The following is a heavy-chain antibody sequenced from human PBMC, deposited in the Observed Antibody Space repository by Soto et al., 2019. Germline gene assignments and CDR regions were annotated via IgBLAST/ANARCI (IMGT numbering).Heavy chain of an antibody. CDR1: GFTFGDYA. D-gene: IGHD2-15*01. J-gene: IGHJ6*03. V-gene: IGHV3-49*03. CDR3: TRDIRGRLNYYYYMDV. CDR2: IRSKAYGGTT. Sequence: GGSLRLSCTASGFTFGDYAMSWFRQAPGKGLEWVGFIRSKAYGGTTEYAASVKGRFTISRDDSKSIAYLQMNSLKTEDTAVYYCTRDIRGRLNYYYYMDVWGKGTTVTVSS.